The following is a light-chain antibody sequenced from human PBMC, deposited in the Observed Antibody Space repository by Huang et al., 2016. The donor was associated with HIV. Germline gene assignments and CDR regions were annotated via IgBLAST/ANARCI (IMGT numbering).Light chain of an antibody. Sequence: EIVLTQSPGTLSLSPGERATLSCRASQSVSSNYLAWYQQKPGQAPRLLIYGASSRATGSPDRFSGSGSGTDFTLTISRLEPEDFAVYFCQQYVSSPETFGQGTKVEIK. V-gene: IGKV3-20*01. CDR3: QQYVSSPET. J-gene: IGKJ1*01. CDR1: QSVSSNY. CDR2: GAS.